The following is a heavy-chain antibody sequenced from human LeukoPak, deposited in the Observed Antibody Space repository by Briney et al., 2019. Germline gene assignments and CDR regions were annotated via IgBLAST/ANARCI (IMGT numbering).Heavy chain of an antibody. Sequence: PGGSLRLSCAASGFTFSSYRMHWVRQAPGKGLVWVSRINSDGSSTTYADSVKGRFTISRDNAENTLYLQMNSLRAEATAVYYCARGMTTGWYTWFAPWGQGPLVTSPQ. CDR1: GFTFSSYR. CDR2: INSDGSST. J-gene: IGHJ5*02. V-gene: IGHV3-74*01. D-gene: IGHD4-11*01. CDR3: ARGMTTGWYTWFAP.